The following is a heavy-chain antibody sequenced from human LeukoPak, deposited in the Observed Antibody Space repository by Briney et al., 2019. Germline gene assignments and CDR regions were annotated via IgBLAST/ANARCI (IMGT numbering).Heavy chain of an antibody. CDR3: AGGTIVVVVAAISGNFDY. CDR2: IIPIFGTA. V-gene: IGHV1-69*13. Sequence: ASVKVSCKASGYTFTSYGISWVRQAPGQGVEWMGGIIPIFGTANYAQKFQGRVTITADESTSTAYMELSSLRSEDTAAYYCAGGTIVVVVAAISGNFDYWGQGTLVTVSS. CDR1: GYTFTSYG. J-gene: IGHJ4*02. D-gene: IGHD2-15*01.